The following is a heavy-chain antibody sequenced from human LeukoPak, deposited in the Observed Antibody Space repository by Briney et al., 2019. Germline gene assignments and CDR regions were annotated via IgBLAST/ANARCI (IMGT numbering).Heavy chain of an antibody. D-gene: IGHD3-9*01. Sequence: SEILSLTCGVFGVSINDYYWSWIRQSPGKGLEWIGEISHTEGTRYNPSLESRVTMSVGTSENQLSLKLIFVTAADTAVYYCARIRCGHSGSVCYNHWGLGTLVTVSS. V-gene: IGHV4-34*01. CDR2: ISHTEGT. CDR1: GVSINDYY. CDR3: ARIRCGHSGSVCYNH. J-gene: IGHJ4*02.